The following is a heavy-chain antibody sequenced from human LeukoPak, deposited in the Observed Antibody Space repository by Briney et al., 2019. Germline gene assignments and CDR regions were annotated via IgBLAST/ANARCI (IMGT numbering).Heavy chain of an antibody. CDR2: ISSSGSTI. D-gene: IGHD3-10*02. J-gene: IGHJ6*04. Sequence: PGRSLRLSCAASGFTFSSYEMNWVRQAPGKGLEWVSYISSSGSTIYYADSVKGRFTIFRDNAKNSLYLQMNSLRAEDTAVYYCAELGITMIGGVWGKGTTVTISS. CDR3: AELGITMIGGV. V-gene: IGHV3-48*03. CDR1: GFTFSSYE.